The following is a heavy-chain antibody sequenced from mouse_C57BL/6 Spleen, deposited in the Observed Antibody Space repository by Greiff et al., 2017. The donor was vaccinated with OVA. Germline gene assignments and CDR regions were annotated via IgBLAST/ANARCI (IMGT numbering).Heavy chain of an antibody. Sequence: EVQRVESGPGLVKPSQSLSLTCSVTGYSITSGYYWNWIRQFPGNKLEWMGYISYDGSNNYNPSLKNRISITRDTSKNQFFLKLNSVTTEDTATYYCAKGPSGYENYAMDYWGQGTSVTVSS. V-gene: IGHV3-6*01. CDR3: AKGPSGYENYAMDY. D-gene: IGHD3-2*02. CDR1: GYSITSGYY. J-gene: IGHJ4*01. CDR2: ISYDGSN.